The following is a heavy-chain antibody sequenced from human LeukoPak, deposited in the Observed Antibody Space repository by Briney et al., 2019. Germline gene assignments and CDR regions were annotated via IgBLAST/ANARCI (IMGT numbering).Heavy chain of an antibody. V-gene: IGHV3-21*01. D-gene: IGHD5-12*01. J-gene: IGHJ6*03. CDR3: ACTSGYDFSSYYYYYMDV. Sequence: GGSLRLSCAASGFTFSSYSMNWVRQAPGKGLEWVSSISSGSSYIYYADSVKGRFAISRDNAKNSLYLQMNSLSAEDTAVYYCACTSGYDFSSYYYYYMDVWGKGTTVTVSS. CDR1: GFTFSSYS. CDR2: ISSGSSYI.